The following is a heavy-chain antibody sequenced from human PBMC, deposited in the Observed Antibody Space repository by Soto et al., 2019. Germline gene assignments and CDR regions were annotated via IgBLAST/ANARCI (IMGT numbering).Heavy chain of an antibody. CDR2: ISAYNGNT. J-gene: IGHJ4*02. D-gene: IGHD3-16*01. V-gene: IGHV1-18*01. CDR3: ARGGTPIDS. Sequence: QVQLVQSGAEVKKPGASVKVSCKASGYTFTNFGISWVRQAPGQGLEWMGWISAYNGNTNYAQNFQGRVTMTTDTSTGTAYMWLRSLRSGDTAVYYCARGGTPIDSWGQGTLVTVSS. CDR1: GYTFTNFG.